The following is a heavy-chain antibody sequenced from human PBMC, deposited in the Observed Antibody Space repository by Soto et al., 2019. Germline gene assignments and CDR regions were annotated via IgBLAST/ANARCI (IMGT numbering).Heavy chain of an antibody. CDR1: GGSVSSGDYY. J-gene: IGHJ4*02. V-gene: IGHV4-61*08. Sequence: QVQLQESGPGLVKHSETLSLTCTVSGGSVSSGDYYWSWIGQPPGKGLEGIGNIYYEGSPYYSPSLNRRATMSADTSKNQFSLKLNSVTAADTAVYYCARDSGAYPPFDSWGQGTLVTVSS. D-gene: IGHD1-26*01. CDR2: IYYEGSP. CDR3: ARDSGAYPPFDS.